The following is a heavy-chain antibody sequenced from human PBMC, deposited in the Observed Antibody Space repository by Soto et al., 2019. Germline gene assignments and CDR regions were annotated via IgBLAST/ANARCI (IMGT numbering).Heavy chain of an antibody. CDR3: ATWRFDY. CDR1: GDSVSSNRAA. J-gene: IGHJ4*02. V-gene: IGHV6-1*01. Sequence: SQPLSLTCAISGDSVSSNRAAWNWIRRSPSRGLEWLGRTYYRSKWYNDYAVSMRSRITINQETTKNQFSLQLNSATPEDTAVYYCATWRFDYWGQGTLVNVSS. CDR2: TYYRSKWYN.